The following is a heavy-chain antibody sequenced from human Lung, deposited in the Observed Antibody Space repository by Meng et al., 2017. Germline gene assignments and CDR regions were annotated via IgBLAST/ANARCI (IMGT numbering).Heavy chain of an antibody. Sequence: QLQLVDSGGGLVNPGGSLRPSLSASGFTFSSHWMHWVRQAPGKGLEWVAAISYDGSNQHYADSVKGRFTISRDNSENTLYLQMNSLRAEDTAVYYCARNNYGDYYFDYWGQGTLVTVSS. V-gene: IGHV3-30*01. CDR3: ARNNYGDYYFDY. D-gene: IGHD4-17*01. CDR2: ISYDGSNQ. J-gene: IGHJ4*02. CDR1: GFTFSSHW.